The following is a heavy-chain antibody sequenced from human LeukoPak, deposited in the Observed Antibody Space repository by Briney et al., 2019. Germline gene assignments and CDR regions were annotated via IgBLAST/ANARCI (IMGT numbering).Heavy chain of an antibody. D-gene: IGHD1-26*01. CDR3: ARRVESYYGDGGYYFDY. Sequence: PGGSLRLSCAASGFTFSSYSMNWVRQAPGKGLEWVSSISSSSSYIYYADSVKGRFTISRDNAKNSLYLQMNSLRAEDTAVYYCARRVESYYGDGGYYFDYWGQGTLVTVSS. CDR1: GFTFSSYS. CDR2: ISSSSSYI. V-gene: IGHV3-21*01. J-gene: IGHJ4*02.